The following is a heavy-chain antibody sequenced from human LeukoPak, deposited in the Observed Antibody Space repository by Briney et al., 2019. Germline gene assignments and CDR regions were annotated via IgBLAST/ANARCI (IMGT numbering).Heavy chain of an antibody. Sequence: SETLSLTCTVSGGSISSSSYYWAWIRQPPGKGLEWIGTIYYSGNTYYNPSLKSRVTISVDTSKNQFSLELSSVTAADTAVYYCARDADFDSSGYFYSSFDYWGQGTLVTVSS. CDR2: IYYSGNT. J-gene: IGHJ4*02. CDR1: GGSISSSSYY. V-gene: IGHV4-39*02. CDR3: ARDADFDSSGYFYSSFDY. D-gene: IGHD3-22*01.